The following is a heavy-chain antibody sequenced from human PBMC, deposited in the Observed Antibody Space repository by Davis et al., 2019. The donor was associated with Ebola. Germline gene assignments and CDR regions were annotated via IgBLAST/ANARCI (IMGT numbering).Heavy chain of an antibody. CDR3: AKGNYDSSGYWGYWFDP. D-gene: IGHD3-22*01. V-gene: IGHV3-23*01. CDR1: QFTFTNFA. Sequence: PGGSLRLSCAASQFTFTNFAMNWVRQAPGKGPEWVSSISGSGASTYYADSVKGRFTISRDNSEDTLFLQMHSLRVEDTAIYYCAKGNYDSSGYWGYWFDPWGQGTQVTVSS. CDR2: ISGSGAST. J-gene: IGHJ5*02.